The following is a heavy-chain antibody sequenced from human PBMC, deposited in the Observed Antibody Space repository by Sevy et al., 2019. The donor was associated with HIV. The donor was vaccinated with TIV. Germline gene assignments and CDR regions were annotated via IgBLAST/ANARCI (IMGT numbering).Heavy chain of an antibody. D-gene: IGHD3-22*01. V-gene: IGHV3-33*01. Sequence: LSLTCAASGFTFSSYGMHWVRQAPGKGLEWVAVIWYDGSNKYYADSVKGRFTISRDNSKNTLYLQMNSLRAEDTAVYYCARAGTYYYDSSGYYSNWFDPWGQGTLVTVSS. CDR1: GFTFSSYG. CDR3: ARAGTYYYDSSGYYSNWFDP. CDR2: IWYDGSNK. J-gene: IGHJ5*02.